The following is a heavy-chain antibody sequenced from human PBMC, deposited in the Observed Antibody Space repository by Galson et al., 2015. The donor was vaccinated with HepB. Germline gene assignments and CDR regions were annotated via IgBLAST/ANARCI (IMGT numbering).Heavy chain of an antibody. J-gene: IGHJ6*02. D-gene: IGHD1-7*01. V-gene: IGHV1-18*01. Sequence: SVKVSCKASGYSFSNYGLSWIRQVPGPGLEWLGWFSGYDGSTNYAQKFQGRVTMTADASTGTAYLELRNLRSDDTAVYYCARDSRLELRLNNYFSYGMDVWGQGSAVTVSS. CDR2: FSGYDGST. CDR1: GYSFSNYG. CDR3: ARDSRLELRLNNYFSYGMDV.